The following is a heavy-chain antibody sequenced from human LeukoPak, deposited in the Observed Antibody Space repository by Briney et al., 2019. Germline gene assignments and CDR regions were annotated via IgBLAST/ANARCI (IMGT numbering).Heavy chain of an antibody. J-gene: IGHJ4*02. D-gene: IGHD3-22*01. CDR1: GGSFSGYY. V-gene: IGHV4-34*01. CDR2: INHSGST. CDR3: ARGIYYESSGYYY. Sequence: SETLSLTCAVCGGSFSGYYWSWIRQPRGKGLEWIGEINHSGSTNYNPPLKSRVTISVDTSKNQFSLKLSSVTAADTAVYYCARGIYYESSGYYYGGQETLVTVP.